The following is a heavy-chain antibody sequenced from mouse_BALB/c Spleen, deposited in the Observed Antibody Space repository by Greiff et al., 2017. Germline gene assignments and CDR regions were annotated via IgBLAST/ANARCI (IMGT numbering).Heavy chain of an antibody. CDR3: ARSILRSSRFAY. J-gene: IGHJ3*01. CDR1: GYAFTNYL. CDR2: INPGSGGT. D-gene: IGHD1-1*01. V-gene: IGHV1-54*01. Sequence: VQLVESGAELVRPGTSVKVSCKASGYAFTNYLIEWVKQRPGQGLEWIGVINPGSGGTNYNEKFKGKATLTADKSSSTAYMQLSSLTSDDSAVYFCARSILRSSRFAYWGQGTLVTVSA.